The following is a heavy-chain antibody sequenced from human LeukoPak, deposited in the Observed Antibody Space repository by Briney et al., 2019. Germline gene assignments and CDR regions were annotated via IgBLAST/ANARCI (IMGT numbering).Heavy chain of an antibody. Sequence: ASVQVSCKASGYTFTSYYMHWVRQAPGQALEWMGIINPSGGSTSYAQKFQGRVTMTRDTSTSTVYMELSSLRSEDTAVYYCARDPNDSSGYEYGWFDPWGQGTLVTVSS. D-gene: IGHD3-22*01. V-gene: IGHV1-46*01. CDR3: ARDPNDSSGYEYGWFDP. CDR2: INPSGGST. CDR1: GYTFTSYY. J-gene: IGHJ5*02.